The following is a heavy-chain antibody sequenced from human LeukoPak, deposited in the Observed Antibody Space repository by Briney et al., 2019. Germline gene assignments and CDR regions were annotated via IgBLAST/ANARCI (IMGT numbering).Heavy chain of an antibody. J-gene: IGHJ6*03. Sequence: PSEPLSLTCTVSGGSSTHYYYSWVRQPAGKVLEWIGCISTSGSTNNNPALRSRVTISVNKSKNLFSLKLSSVTAADTAVYYCARGSSRYYYYMDVWGKGTTVTV. CDR3: ARGSSRYYYYMDV. V-gene: IGHV4-4*07. CDR2: ISTSGST. CDR1: GGSSTHYY.